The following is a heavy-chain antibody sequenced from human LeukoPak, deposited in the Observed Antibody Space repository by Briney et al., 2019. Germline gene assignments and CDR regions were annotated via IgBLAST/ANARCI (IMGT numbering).Heavy chain of an antibody. CDR2: INHSGST. CDR1: GGSISSGGYY. J-gene: IGHJ4*02. D-gene: IGHD3-22*01. Sequence: SQTLSPTCTVSGGSISSGGYYWSWIRQPPGKGLEWIGEINHSGSTNYNPSLKSRVTISVDTSKNQFSLKLSSVTAADTAVYYCARKPGDSSGYSYYFDYWGQGTLVTVSS. CDR3: ARKPGDSSGYSYYFDY. V-gene: IGHV4-30-2*01.